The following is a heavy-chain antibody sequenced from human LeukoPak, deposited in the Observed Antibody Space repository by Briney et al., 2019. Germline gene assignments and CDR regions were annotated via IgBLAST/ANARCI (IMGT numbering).Heavy chain of an antibody. D-gene: IGHD6-19*01. CDR3: ARDRTVITVAGTVDY. J-gene: IGHJ4*02. CDR2: INSDGSST. CDR1: GFTFSSYW. Sequence: PGGSLRLSCAASGFTFSSYWMHWVRQAPGKGLVWVSRINSDGSSTSYADSVKGRFTISRDNAKNTLYLQMNSLRAEDTAVYYCARDRTVITVAGTVDYWGQGTLVTVSS. V-gene: IGHV3-74*01.